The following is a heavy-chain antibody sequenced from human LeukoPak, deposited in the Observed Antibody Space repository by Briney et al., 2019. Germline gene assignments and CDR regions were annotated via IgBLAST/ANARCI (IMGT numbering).Heavy chain of an antibody. V-gene: IGHV3-23*01. CDR2: TSGSGGST. J-gene: IGHJ4*02. CDR3: AKDRGYYGSGSYSDY. D-gene: IGHD3-10*01. Sequence: PGGSLRLSCAASGFTFSSYAMSWVRQAPGKGLEWVSATSGSGGSTYYADSVKGRFTISRDNSKNTLYLQMNSLRAEDTAVYYCAKDRGYYGSGSYSDYWGQGTLVTVSS. CDR1: GFTFSSYA.